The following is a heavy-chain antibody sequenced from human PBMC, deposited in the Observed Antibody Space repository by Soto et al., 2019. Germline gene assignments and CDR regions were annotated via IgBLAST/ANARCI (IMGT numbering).Heavy chain of an antibody. V-gene: IGHV1-58*02. D-gene: IGHD6-6*01. CDR2: IVVGSGNT. J-gene: IGHJ6*03. CDR3: AADLKQLGSGYYYYYYMDV. Sequence: SVKVYCKASGFTLPSSAMQWVRQARGQRLEWIGWIVVGSGNTNYAQKFQERVTITRDMSTSTAYMELSSLRSEDTAVYYCAADLKQLGSGYYYYYYMDVWGKGTTVTV. CDR1: GFTLPSSA.